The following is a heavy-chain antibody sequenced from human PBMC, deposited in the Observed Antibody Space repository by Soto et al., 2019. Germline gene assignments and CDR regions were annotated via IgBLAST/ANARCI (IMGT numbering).Heavy chain of an antibody. CDR2: ISAYNGNT. V-gene: IGHV1-18*01. J-gene: IGHJ4*02. CDR1: GYSFASYG. Sequence: ASVKVSCKASGYSFASYGISWVRQAPGQGLEWMGWISAYNGNTNYAQKFQGRVTITRDTSASTAYMELSSLRSEDTAVYYCARDLGGWPDYWGQGTLVTVSS. D-gene: IGHD2-15*01. CDR3: ARDLGGWPDY.